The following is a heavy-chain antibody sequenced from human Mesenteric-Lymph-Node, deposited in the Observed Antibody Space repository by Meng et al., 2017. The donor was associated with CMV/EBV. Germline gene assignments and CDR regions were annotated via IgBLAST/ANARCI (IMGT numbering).Heavy chain of an antibody. CDR2: FFYGENA. D-gene: IGHD3-10*01. V-gene: IGHV4-39*01. CDR1: GASISSSTYY. J-gene: IGHJ4*02. Sequence: SETLSLTCTVSGASISSSTYYWGCIGQPPGQGLQWIGSFFYGENAYYNPSLNSRVTISVDASKDQFSLMLTAVTAADTAVYYCARHDWIGGPFDDWGQGALVTVSS. CDR3: ARHDWIGGPFDD.